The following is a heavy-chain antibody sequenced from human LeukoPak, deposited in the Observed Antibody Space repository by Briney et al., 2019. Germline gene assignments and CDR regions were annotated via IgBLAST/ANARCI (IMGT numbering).Heavy chain of an antibody. CDR2: IYPADSDI. J-gene: IGHJ5*02. CDR3: TRQEYCSGGSCYTWFDP. CDR1: GYSINNYW. D-gene: IGHD2-15*01. V-gene: IGHV5-51*01. Sequence: GESLKISCKGSGYSINNYWIGWVRQMPGKGLEWMGIIYPADSDIRYSPSFQGQVTISADKSISTAYLQWSSLKASDTAMYYCTRQEYCSGGSCYTWFDPWGQGTLVTVSS.